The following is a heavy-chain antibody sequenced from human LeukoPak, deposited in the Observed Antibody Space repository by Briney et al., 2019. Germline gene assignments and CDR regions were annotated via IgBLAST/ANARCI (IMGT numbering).Heavy chain of an antibody. CDR2: AGWAGGTT. CDR3: AKELDTMFFDY. D-gene: IGHD3-10*02. CDR1: GFTFGRYT. V-gene: IGHV3-43*01. J-gene: IGHJ4*02. Sequence: GGSLRLSCATSGFTFGRYTIHWVRQAPGKGLEWVALAGWAGGTTYYSDSVRGRFTISRDSGKNSVYLQMNSLTTDDTAFYFCAKELDTMFFDYWGQGALVTVSS.